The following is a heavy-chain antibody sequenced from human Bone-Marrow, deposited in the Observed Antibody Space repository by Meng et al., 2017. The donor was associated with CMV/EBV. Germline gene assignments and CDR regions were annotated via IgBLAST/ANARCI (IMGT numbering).Heavy chain of an antibody. V-gene: IGHV1-18*01. D-gene: IGHD6-6*01. J-gene: IGHJ5*02. CDR3: ARGHERAAARPDRGLGT. CDR1: GYTFSNYG. Sequence: ASVKVSCKTSGYTFSNYGLSWVRQAPGQGLEWIGWINIFNGDTKSAQKVQGRLTLTKDPSTTTAYMELRSLTSDDTAVYYCARGHERAAARPDRGLGTWGPGTLVTVSS. CDR2: INIFNGDT.